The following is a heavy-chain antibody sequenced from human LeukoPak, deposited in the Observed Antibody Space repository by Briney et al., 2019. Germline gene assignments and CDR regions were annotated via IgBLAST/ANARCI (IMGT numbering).Heavy chain of an antibody. Sequence: SETLSLTCTVSGGSISTYFWSWIRQPPGKGLEWIGHIYFSGSTTYNPSLESRVTISVDTSKNQFSLKLSSVTAADTAVYYCARHKSSGSHPLDYWGQGILVTVSS. CDR1: GGSISTYF. J-gene: IGHJ4*02. D-gene: IGHD3-22*01. CDR3: ARHKSSGSHPLDY. CDR2: IYFSGST. V-gene: IGHV4-59*08.